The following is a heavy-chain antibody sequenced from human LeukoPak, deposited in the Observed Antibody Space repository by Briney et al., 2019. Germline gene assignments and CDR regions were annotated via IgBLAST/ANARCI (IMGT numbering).Heavy chain of an antibody. CDR1: GGSISSSSYY. J-gene: IGHJ5*01. V-gene: IGHV4-39*01. Sequence: SETLSLTCTVSGGSISSSSYYWGWVRQPPRKWLEWIGSIYYSGITYYNPSLKGRFTISVDTSKNTFSLKLSCVTAEDTAVYYCARAILGVAVAGTWFDSWGQGPLVLVSS. CDR2: IYYSGIT. D-gene: IGHD6-19*01. CDR3: ARAILGVAVAGTWFDS.